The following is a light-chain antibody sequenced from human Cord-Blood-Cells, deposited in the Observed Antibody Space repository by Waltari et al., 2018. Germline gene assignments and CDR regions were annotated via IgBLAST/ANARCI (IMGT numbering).Light chain of an antibody. CDR1: SSDVGSYNL. Sequence: QSALTQPAPVSGSPGQSITISCTGTSSDVGSYNLVPWYQQHPGQAPKPMIYEGSKRPSGVSNRFSGYKSGNTASLTISGLQAEDEADYYCCSYAGSSTFEFGGGTKLTVL. J-gene: IGLJ3*02. V-gene: IGLV2-23*03. CDR2: EGS. CDR3: CSYAGSSTFE.